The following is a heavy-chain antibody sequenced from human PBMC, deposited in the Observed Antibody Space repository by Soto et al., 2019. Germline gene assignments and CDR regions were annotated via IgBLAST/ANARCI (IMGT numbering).Heavy chain of an antibody. CDR1: GFTVSSKY. CDR2: IDGGFST. V-gene: IGHV3-53*01. J-gene: IGHJ2*01. D-gene: IGHD6-19*01. Sequence: EVQLVESGGGLIQPGGSLRLSCAASGFTVSSKYMNWVRQAPGKGLEWVSVIDGGFSTYYADSVKGRFTISRDNSKNTLYLQMNSLRAEDTAVYYCARSDTYTSGHWYFDLWGRGTLVTVSS. CDR3: ARSDTYTSGHWYFDL.